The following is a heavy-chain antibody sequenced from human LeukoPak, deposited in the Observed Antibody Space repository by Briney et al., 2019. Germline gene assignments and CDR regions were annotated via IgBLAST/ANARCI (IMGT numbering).Heavy chain of an antibody. Sequence: PSETLSLTCTVSGGSISSSSYYWGWIRQPPGKGLEWIGSIYYSGSTYYNPSLKSRVTISVDTSKNQFSLKLSSVTAADTAVYYCARTKDYYDSSGYPDQDFDYWGQGTLVTVSS. CDR2: IYYSGST. CDR1: GGSISSSSYY. V-gene: IGHV4-39*01. CDR3: ARTKDYYDSSGYPDQDFDY. D-gene: IGHD3-22*01. J-gene: IGHJ4*02.